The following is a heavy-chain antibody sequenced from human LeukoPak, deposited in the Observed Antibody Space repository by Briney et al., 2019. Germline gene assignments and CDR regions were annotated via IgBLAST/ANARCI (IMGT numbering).Heavy chain of an antibody. CDR2: ISGSGGST. Sequence: GGSLRLSCAASGFTFSSYAMSWVRQAPGKGLEWVSAISGSGGSTHYADSVKGRFTISRDNSKNTLYLQMNSLRAEDTAVYYCAKKYYYDSSGYYGGLAFDIWGQGTMVTVSS. V-gene: IGHV3-23*01. CDR1: GFTFSSYA. J-gene: IGHJ3*02. D-gene: IGHD3-22*01. CDR3: AKKYYYDSSGYYGGLAFDI.